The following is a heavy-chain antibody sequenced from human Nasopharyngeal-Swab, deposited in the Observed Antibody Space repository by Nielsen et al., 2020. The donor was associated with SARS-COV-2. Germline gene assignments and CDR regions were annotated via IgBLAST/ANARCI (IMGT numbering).Heavy chain of an antibody. CDR2: INPNSGGT. V-gene: IGHV1-2*04. CDR3: AKESLRREMATMSAHDY. D-gene: IGHD5-24*01. CDR1: GCTFTSYG. J-gene: IGHJ4*02. Sequence: ASVKVSCKASGCTFTSYGISWVRQAPGQGLEWMGWINPNSGGTNYAQKFQGWVTMTRDTSISTAYMELSRLRSDDTAVYYCAKESLRREMATMSAHDYWGQGTLVTVSS.